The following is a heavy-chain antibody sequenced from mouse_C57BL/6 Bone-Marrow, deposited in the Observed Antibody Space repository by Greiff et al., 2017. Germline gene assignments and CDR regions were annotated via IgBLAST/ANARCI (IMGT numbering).Heavy chain of an antibody. CDR3: AREWYYGSSLCAY. CDR1: GYTFTNYW. J-gene: IGHJ3*01. CDR2: IYPGGGYT. V-gene: IGHV1-63*01. Sequence: QVQLQQSGAELVRPGTSVKMSCKASGYTFTNYWIGWAKQRPGHGLEWIGDIYPGGGYTNYNEKFKGKATLTADKSSSTAYMQFSSLTSEDSAIYYCAREWYYGSSLCAYWGQGTLVTVSA. D-gene: IGHD1-1*01.